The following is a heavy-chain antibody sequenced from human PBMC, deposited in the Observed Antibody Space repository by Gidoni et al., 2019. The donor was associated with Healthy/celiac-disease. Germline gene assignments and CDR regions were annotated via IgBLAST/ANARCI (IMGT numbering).Heavy chain of an antibody. Sequence: EVQLLESGGGLVQPGGSRRLSCAASGFTFSSYAMSCVRMAPGKGREWVSAIRGSGGSTYYADSVKGRFTISRDNSKNTMYLQMNSLRAEDTAVYYCAKVGYCSSTSCYRGLERHANYFDYWGQGTLVTVSS. CDR1: GFTFSSYA. CDR3: AKVGYCSSTSCYRGLERHANYFDY. J-gene: IGHJ4*02. D-gene: IGHD2-2*01. V-gene: IGHV3-23*01. CDR2: IRGSGGST.